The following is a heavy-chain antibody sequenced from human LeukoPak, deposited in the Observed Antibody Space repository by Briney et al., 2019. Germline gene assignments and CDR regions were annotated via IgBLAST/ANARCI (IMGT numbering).Heavy chain of an antibody. CDR3: ARVGPDSSGYYYALDI. V-gene: IGHV4-4*07. J-gene: IGHJ3*02. CDR1: GGSISSYY. Sequence: SETLSLTCTVSGGSISSYYWSWIRQPAGKGLEWIGRLYSSGSTYYGPSLKSRVTMSVDTSKNQFSLKLNSATAADTAVYYCARVGPDSSGYYYALDIWGQGTMVTVSS. CDR2: LYSSGST. D-gene: IGHD3-22*01.